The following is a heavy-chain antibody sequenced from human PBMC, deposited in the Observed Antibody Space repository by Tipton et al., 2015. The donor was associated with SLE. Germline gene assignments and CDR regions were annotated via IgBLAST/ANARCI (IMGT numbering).Heavy chain of an antibody. CDR3: ARDPSY. CDR2: INHSGST. CDR1: GGSFSGYY. Sequence: TLSLTCAVYGGSFSGYYWSWIRQPPGKGLEWIGEINHSGSTYYNPSLKSRVTISVDTSKNQFSLKLSSVTAADTAVYYCARDPSYWGQGTLVTVSS. V-gene: IGHV4-34*01. J-gene: IGHJ4*02.